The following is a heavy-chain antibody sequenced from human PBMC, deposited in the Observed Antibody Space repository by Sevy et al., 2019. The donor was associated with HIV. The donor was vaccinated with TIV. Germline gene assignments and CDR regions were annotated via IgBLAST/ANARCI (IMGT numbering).Heavy chain of an antibody. Sequence: GGSLRLSCAASGFTFSNYGMHWVRQAPGKGLEWVAVIWNDGSNKYYEDSVKGRFTISGDNSKNTLYLQMNSLRVEDTAVYFCARGGDFNDRSAKRDFDYWGQGTLVTVSS. V-gene: IGHV3-33*01. CDR2: IWNDGSNK. CDR3: ARGGDFNDRSAKRDFDY. CDR1: GFTFSNYG. J-gene: IGHJ4*02. D-gene: IGHD3-22*01.